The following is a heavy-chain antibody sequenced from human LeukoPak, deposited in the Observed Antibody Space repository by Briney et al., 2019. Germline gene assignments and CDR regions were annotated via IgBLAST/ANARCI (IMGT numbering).Heavy chain of an antibody. CDR3: ARASYYRALFHYMDV. Sequence: GGSLRLSCAASGFTFSTYAMHWVRQAPGKGPEWVAVISDDGSNRYFADSVKGRFTISRDNSRNTLYLQMNSLTAEDSAVYYCARASYYRALFHYMDVWGQGTTVTVSS. V-gene: IGHV3-30*17. D-gene: IGHD3-22*01. CDR2: ISDDGSNR. CDR1: GFTFSTYA. J-gene: IGHJ6*03.